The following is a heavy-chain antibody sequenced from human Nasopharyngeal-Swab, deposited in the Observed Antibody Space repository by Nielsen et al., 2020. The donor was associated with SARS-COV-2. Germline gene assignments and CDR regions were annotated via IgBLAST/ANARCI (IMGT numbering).Heavy chain of an antibody. D-gene: IGHD2-21*02. CDR2: ISGSGGST. CDR1: GFTFSSYA. Sequence: GESLKISCAASGFTFSSYAMSWVRQAPGKGLEWVSAISGSGGSTYYADSMKGRFTISRDNSKNTLYLQMNSLRAEDTAVYYCAKVPSAYCGGDCYSRWFDPWGQGTLVTVSS. J-gene: IGHJ5*02. V-gene: IGHV3-23*01. CDR3: AKVPSAYCGGDCYSRWFDP.